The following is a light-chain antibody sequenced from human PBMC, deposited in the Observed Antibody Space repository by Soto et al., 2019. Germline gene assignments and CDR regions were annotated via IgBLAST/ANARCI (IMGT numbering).Light chain of an antibody. CDR2: WAS. CDR3: HQYDNATQT. J-gene: IGKJ2*01. V-gene: IGKV3-20*01. Sequence: EIVLTQSPGTLSLTSGERGTLXXRARQSVSRSYVAGDQQKPGTAPRXXRDWASQRATFSPDMFSGRGAVTYFRLTSSRLEPEDFAVYYCHQYDNATQTYGPGTKVEIK. CDR1: QSVSRSY.